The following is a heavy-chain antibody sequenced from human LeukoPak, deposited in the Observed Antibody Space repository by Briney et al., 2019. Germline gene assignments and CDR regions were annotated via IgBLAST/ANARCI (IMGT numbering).Heavy chain of an antibody. D-gene: IGHD3-10*01. CDR1: GGSISSYY. J-gene: IGHJ4*01. Sequence: SETLSLTCTVSGGSISSYYWSWIRQPAGKGLEWIGRIYTSGSTNYNPSLKSRVTMSVDTSKNQFSLKLSSVTAADTAVYYCARSYPYYGSGSYYDYWGHGTLVTVSS. CDR2: IYTSGST. CDR3: ARSYPYYGSGSYYDY. V-gene: IGHV4-4*07.